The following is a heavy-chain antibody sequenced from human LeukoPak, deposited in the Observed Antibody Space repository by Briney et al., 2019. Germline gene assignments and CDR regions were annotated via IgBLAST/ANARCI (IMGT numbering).Heavy chain of an antibody. CDR3: AREGYCSSTSCYGNGMDV. Sequence: SETLSLTCAVSGYSISSGYYWGWIRQPPGKGLEWIGSIHHSGSTYYNPSLKSRVTISVDTSKNQFSLKLSSVTAADTAVYYCAREGYCSSTSCYGNGMDVWGKGTTVTVSS. J-gene: IGHJ6*04. V-gene: IGHV4-38-2*02. CDR2: IHHSGST. D-gene: IGHD2-2*01. CDR1: GYSISSGYY.